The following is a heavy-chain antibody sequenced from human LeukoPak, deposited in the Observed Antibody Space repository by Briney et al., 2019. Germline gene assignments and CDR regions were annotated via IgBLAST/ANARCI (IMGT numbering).Heavy chain of an antibody. CDR2: INPGGGST. CDR1: GYTFTSYY. CDR3: ARVKATSGSYDS. V-gene: IGHV1-46*01. D-gene: IGHD3-10*01. Sequence: ASVKVSCKASGYTFTSYYMHWVRQAPGQGLECMGIINPGGGSTTYAQKFQGRVTMARDTSTSTVYMELSSLSSEDTAVYYCARVKATSGSYDSWGQGTLVTVSS. J-gene: IGHJ4*02.